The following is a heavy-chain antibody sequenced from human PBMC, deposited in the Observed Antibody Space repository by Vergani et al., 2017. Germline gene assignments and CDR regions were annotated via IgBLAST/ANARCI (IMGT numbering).Heavy chain of an antibody. D-gene: IGHD1-7*01. CDR3: ARHLLELRGYYFDY. CDR2: IYPGDSHT. V-gene: IGHV5-51*01. CDR1: GYSFTSYC. J-gene: IGHJ4*02. Sequence: EVQLVQSGAEVQKPWESLKLSCKASGYSFTSYCIGWVRLMPGKGLDLMGIIYPGDSHTRYSPSFQGQVTISADKSISTAYLQWSSLKASDTAMYYCARHLLELRGYYFDYWGQGTLVTVSS.